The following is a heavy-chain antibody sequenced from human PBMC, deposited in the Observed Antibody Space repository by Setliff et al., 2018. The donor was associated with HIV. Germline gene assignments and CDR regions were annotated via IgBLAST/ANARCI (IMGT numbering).Heavy chain of an antibody. D-gene: IGHD3-3*01. CDR2: IIPILGVA. Sequence: ASVKVSCKASGYSFTTYGISWVRQAPGQGLEWMGGIIPILGVANYAQKFQGRVAMTTDTSTRTAYMELRSLRSDDTAIYYCARDWRATLNFRVAFDIWGQGTMVTVSS. J-gene: IGHJ3*02. CDR3: ARDWRATLNFRVAFDI. CDR1: GYSFTTYG. V-gene: IGHV1-18*01.